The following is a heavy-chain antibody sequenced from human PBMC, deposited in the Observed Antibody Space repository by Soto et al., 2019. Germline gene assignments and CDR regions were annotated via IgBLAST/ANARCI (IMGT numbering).Heavy chain of an antibody. J-gene: IGHJ4*02. CDR2: ISGSGGST. D-gene: IGHD1-26*01. CDR1: GFTFSSYA. Sequence: EVQLLESGGGLVQPGGSLRLSCAASGFTFSSYAMSWVRQAPGKGLEWVSAISGSGGSTYYADSVKGRFTISRDKSKNTLYMQMNSLRAEDTAVYYCAIIGGEVGARVVDYWGQGTLVTVSS. CDR3: AIIGGEVGARVVDY. V-gene: IGHV3-23*01.